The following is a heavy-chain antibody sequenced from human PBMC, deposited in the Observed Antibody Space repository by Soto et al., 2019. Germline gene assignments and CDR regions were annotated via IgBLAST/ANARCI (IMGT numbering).Heavy chain of an antibody. J-gene: IGHJ4*02. V-gene: IGHV3-30*18. CDR3: AKAGRWLQWNFDY. D-gene: IGHD5-12*01. CDR1: GFTFSSYG. Sequence: GGSLRLSCAASGFTFSSYGMHWVRQAPGKGLEWVAVISYDGSNKYYADSVKGRFTISRDNSKNTLYLQMNSLRAEDTAMYYCAKAGRWLQWNFDYWGQGTLVTVSS. CDR2: ISYDGSNK.